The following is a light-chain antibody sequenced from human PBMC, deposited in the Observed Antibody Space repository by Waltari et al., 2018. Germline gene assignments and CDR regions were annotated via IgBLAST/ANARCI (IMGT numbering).Light chain of an antibody. J-gene: IGLJ1*01. Sequence: QSALTQPASVSGSPGQSITISCTGTSSDVGTYNLVSWYQQHPGKGPKLMIYEVTKRPSGVPNRFSGSKSGNTASLTISGLQAEDEAEYYCCSYAGSKFYVFGTGTKVTVL. V-gene: IGLV2-23*02. CDR1: SSDVGTYNL. CDR3: CSYAGSKFYV. CDR2: EVT.